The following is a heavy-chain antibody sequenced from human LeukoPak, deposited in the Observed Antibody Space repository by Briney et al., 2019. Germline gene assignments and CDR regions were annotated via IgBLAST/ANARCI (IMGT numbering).Heavy chain of an antibody. Sequence: PGGSLRLSCAASGFTFRSYWMTWVRQAPGKGLEWVANIKQDGSEKYYVDSVKGRFTISRDNAKNSLFLQMNSLRAEDTAVYYCAREDVAAYYYMDVWGKGTTVTVSS. V-gene: IGHV3-7*01. CDR2: IKQDGSEK. D-gene: IGHD2-15*01. CDR1: GFTFRSYW. CDR3: AREDVAAYYYMDV. J-gene: IGHJ6*03.